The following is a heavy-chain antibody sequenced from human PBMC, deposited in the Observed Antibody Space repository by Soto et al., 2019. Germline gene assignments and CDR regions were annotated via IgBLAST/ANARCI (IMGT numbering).Heavy chain of an antibody. CDR3: ARDEHHYLDY. V-gene: IGHV3-33*01. CDR1: GFIFSNYG. CDR2: IWYDGSNK. J-gene: IGHJ4*02. Sequence: GGSLRLSCLTSGFIFSNYGIHWVRQAPGKGLEWVAVIWYDGSNKFHADSVKGRFTVSRDNSKNTLYLQMDSLRAEDTAVYFCARDEHHYLDYWGQGALVTVSS.